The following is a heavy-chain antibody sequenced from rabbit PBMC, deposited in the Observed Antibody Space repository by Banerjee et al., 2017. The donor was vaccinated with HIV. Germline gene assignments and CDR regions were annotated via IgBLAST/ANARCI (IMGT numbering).Heavy chain of an antibody. CDR2: IYTGGSGST. D-gene: IGHD2-1*01. CDR3: ARGGGHGGDGHDL. V-gene: IGHV1S40*01. CDR1: GFSFSSSYW. Sequence: QSLEESGGDLVKPGASLTLTCTASGFSFSSSYWICWVRQAPGKGLEWIACIYTGGSGSTYYASWAKGRFTISKTSSSTVTLQMTSLTAADTATYFCARGGGHGGDGHDLWGQGTLVTVS. J-gene: IGHJ3*01.